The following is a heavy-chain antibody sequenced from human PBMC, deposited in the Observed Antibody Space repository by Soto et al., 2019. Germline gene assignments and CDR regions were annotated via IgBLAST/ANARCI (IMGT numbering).Heavy chain of an antibody. CDR1: GGSISTYY. CDR3: ASSIAYCGGDCYPNWFDP. D-gene: IGHD2-21*02. CDR2: IYYSGST. Sequence: SETLSLTCTFSGGSISTYYWSWIRQPPGKGLEWIGYIYYSGSTNYNPSHKSRVTISVDTSKNQFSLKLSSVTAADTAVYYCASSIAYCGGDCYPNWFDPWGQGTLVTVSS. J-gene: IGHJ5*02. V-gene: IGHV4-59*08.